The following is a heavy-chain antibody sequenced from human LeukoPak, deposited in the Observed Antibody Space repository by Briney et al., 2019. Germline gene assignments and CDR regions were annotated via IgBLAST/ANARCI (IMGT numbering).Heavy chain of an antibody. D-gene: IGHD2-15*01. CDR2: IYHNGIT. V-gene: IGHV4-59*01. CDR1: GDSISSFY. Sequence: PSETLSLTCTVSGDSISSFYWSWIRQPPGKGLEWIGYIYHNGITNYNPFLKSRVTISIDTSKTQFSLNVSSVTAADTAVYYCARDGGLISGGSLDYWGQGTLVTVSS. CDR3: ARDGGLISGGSLDY. J-gene: IGHJ4*02.